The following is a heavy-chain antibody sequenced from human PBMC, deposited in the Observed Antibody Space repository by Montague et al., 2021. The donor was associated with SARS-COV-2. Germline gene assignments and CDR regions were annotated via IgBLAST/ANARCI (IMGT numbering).Heavy chain of an antibody. CDR1: RGSVKSYY. CDR2: INHSGTT. Sequence: SETLSLTCAVYRGSVKSYYWTWIRQAPGKGLAWIGEINHSGTTNYNPSLKSRVTMSVDTSKNQFSLKLSSVTAADTAVYYCARGARQGYGFRLGSFDYWGQGTLVTVSS. V-gene: IGHV4-34*01. D-gene: IGHD3-10*01. CDR3: ARGARQGYGFRLGSFDY. J-gene: IGHJ4*02.